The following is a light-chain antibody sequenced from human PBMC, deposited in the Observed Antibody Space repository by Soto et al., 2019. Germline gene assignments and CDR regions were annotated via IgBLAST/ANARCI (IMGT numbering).Light chain of an antibody. Sequence: QSALTQPASVSGSPGQSITISCTGTSSDVGGYDYVSWYQLHPGKAPKLMVFEVSNRPSGVSYRFSGSKSGNTASLTISGLQAEEEAASFCSSYSIRTAYLFGTGTKVTVL. V-gene: IGLV2-14*01. CDR1: SSDVGGYDY. CDR2: EVS. J-gene: IGLJ1*01. CDR3: SSYSIRTAYL.